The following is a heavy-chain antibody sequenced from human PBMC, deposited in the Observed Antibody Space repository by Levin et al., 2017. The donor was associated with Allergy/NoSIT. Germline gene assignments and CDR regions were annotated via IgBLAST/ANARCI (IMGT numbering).Heavy chain of an antibody. V-gene: IGHV1-2*02. Sequence: GASVKVSCKASGYTFTGYYMHWVRQAPGQGLEWMGWINPNSGGTNYAQKFQGRVTMTRDTSISTAYMELSRLRSDDTAVYYCARDRFSGVLSTLRYFDWPNAFDIWGQGTMVTVSS. CDR3: ARDRFSGVLSTLRYFDWPNAFDI. J-gene: IGHJ3*02. CDR2: INPNSGGT. CDR1: GYTFTGYY. D-gene: IGHD3-9*01.